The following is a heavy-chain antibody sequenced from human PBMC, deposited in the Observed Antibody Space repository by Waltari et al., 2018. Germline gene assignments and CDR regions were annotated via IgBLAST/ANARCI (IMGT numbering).Heavy chain of an antibody. CDR3: ARLSYPFDY. V-gene: IGHV4-34*01. CDR1: GGSFSGYY. D-gene: IGHD2-2*01. Sequence: QVQLQQWGAGLLKPSETLSLTCAVYGGSFSGYYWSWIRQPPGKGLEGIGEFNQSGSTTYNPSLKSRVTISVDTSKTQFSRKLSSVTAADTAVYYCARLSYPFDYWGQGTLVTVSS. CDR2: FNQSGST. J-gene: IGHJ4*02.